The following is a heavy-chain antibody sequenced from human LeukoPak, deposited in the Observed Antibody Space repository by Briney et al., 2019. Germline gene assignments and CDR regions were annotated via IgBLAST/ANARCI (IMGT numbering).Heavy chain of an antibody. Sequence: PGGSLRLSCAVSGFTFDDYGMSWVRQAPGKGLEWDSGINWNGGSTGYADSVKGRFTIFRDNAKNSLYLQMNSLRAEDTAFYYCARDTVATYGFDYWGQGTLVTVSS. CDR1: GFTFDDYG. J-gene: IGHJ4*02. D-gene: IGHD4-17*01. V-gene: IGHV3-20*04. CDR2: INWNGGST. CDR3: ARDTVATYGFDY.